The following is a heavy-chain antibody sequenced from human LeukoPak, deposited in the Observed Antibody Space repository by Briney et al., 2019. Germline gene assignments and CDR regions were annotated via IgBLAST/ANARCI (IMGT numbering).Heavy chain of an antibody. CDR1: GASISPYY. D-gene: IGHD1-14*01. CDR3: ARRNNSPWDY. J-gene: IGHJ4*02. CDR2: IYNSGYT. V-gene: IGHV4-4*07. Sequence: SETLSLTSTVSGASISPYYWSWIRQPAGKGLEWIGRIYNSGYTNYNPSLESRVTMSLDTSKNEFSLKLSSVTAADTALYYCARRNNSPWDYWGQGILVTVSS.